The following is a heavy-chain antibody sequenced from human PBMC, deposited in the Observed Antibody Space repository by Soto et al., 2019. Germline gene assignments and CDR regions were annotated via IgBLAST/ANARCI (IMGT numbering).Heavy chain of an antibody. Sequence: SETLSLTCTVSGGSISSYYWSWIRQPPGKGLEWIGYIYHSGSTNYNPSLKSRVTISVDTSTSTVYMELSSLRSEDTAVYYCARDLIAARHLVPLYYYYGMDVWGQGTTVTVSS. V-gene: IGHV4-59*01. J-gene: IGHJ6*02. CDR1: GGSISSYY. CDR3: ARDLIAARHLVPLYYYYGMDV. D-gene: IGHD6-6*01. CDR2: IYHSGST.